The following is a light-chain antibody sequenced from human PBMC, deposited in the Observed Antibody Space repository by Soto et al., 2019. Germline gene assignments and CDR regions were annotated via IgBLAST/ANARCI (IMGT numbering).Light chain of an antibody. CDR2: AAS. J-gene: IGKJ1*01. Sequence: DIQMPQSPASLSASIGDTVTIACRASQNIDIYLDWYQHKPGTGPKLLIYAASGLQTWVPSRFSGSGSGTDFSLTISSLQPEDFATYYCQQSRSTPWTFGQGTKVDIK. V-gene: IGKV1-39*01. CDR1: QNIDIY. CDR3: QQSRSTPWT.